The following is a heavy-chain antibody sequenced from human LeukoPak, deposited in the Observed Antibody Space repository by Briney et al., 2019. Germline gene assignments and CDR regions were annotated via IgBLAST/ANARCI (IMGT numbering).Heavy chain of an antibody. CDR1: GFTFSSYS. J-gene: IGHJ5*02. V-gene: IGHV3-21*01. CDR3: ARGADTGYSSDS. D-gene: IGHD6-19*01. Sequence: GGSLRLSCAASGFTFSSYSMNWVRQAPGKGLEWVSSITSSSSYMYYADSVKGRFTISRDNAKNSLYLQMNSLRAEDTAVYYCARGADTGYSSDSWGQGTLVTVSS. CDR2: ITSSSSYM.